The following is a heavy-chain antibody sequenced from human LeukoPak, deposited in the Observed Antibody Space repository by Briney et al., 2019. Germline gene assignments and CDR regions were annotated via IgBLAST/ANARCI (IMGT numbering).Heavy chain of an antibody. CDR3: ARSSGDYSSSWKAPRDAFDI. Sequence: GASVKVSCKASGYTFTSYGISWVRQAPGQGLEWMGWISAYNGNTNYAQKLQGRVTMTTDTSTSTAYMELRSLRSEDTAVYYCARSSGDYSSSWKAPRDAFDIWGQGTMVTVSS. J-gene: IGHJ3*02. D-gene: IGHD6-13*01. V-gene: IGHV1-18*01. CDR2: ISAYNGNT. CDR1: GYTFTSYG.